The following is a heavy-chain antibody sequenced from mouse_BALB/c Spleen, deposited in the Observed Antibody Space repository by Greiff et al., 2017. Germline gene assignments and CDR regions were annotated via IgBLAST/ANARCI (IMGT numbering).Heavy chain of an antibody. J-gene: IGHJ2*01. V-gene: IGHV14-3*02. CDR3: ARETWYYGSRDY. D-gene: IGHD1-1*01. Sequence: EVKLQESGAELVKPGASVKLSCTASGFNIKDTYMHWVKQRPEQGLEWIGRIDPAHGNTKYDPKFQGKATITADTSSNTAYLQLSSLTSEDTAVYYCARETWYYGSRDYWGQGTTLTVSS. CDR2: IDPAHGNT. CDR1: GFNIKDTY.